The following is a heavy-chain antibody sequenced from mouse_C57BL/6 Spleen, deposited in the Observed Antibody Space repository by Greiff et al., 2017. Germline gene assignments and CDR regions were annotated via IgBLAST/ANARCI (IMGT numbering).Heavy chain of an antibody. D-gene: IGHD3-2*02. Sequence: QVPLQQPGAELVRPGTSVKLSCKASGYTFTSYWMHWVKQRPGQGLEWIGVIDPSDSYTNYNQKFKGKATLTVDTSSSTAYMQLSSLTSEDSAVYYCARGGDSSGYYFDYWGQGTTLTVSS. CDR3: ARGGDSSGYYFDY. CDR1: GYTFTSYW. V-gene: IGHV1-59*01. CDR2: IDPSDSYT. J-gene: IGHJ2*01.